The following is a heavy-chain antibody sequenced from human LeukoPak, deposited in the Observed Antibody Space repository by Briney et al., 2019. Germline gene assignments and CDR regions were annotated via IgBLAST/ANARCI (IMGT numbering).Heavy chain of an antibody. J-gene: IGHJ5*02. CDR1: GGSISSYY. CDR3: ARDSIIVVVPAASELGQFDP. D-gene: IGHD2-2*01. Sequence: PSETLSLTCTVSGGSISSYYWSWIRQPAGKGLEWIGRIYTSGSTNYNPSLKSRVTMSVDTSKNQFSLKLSSVTAADTAVYYCARDSIIVVVPAASELGQFDPWGQGTLVTVSS. CDR2: IYTSGST. V-gene: IGHV4-4*07.